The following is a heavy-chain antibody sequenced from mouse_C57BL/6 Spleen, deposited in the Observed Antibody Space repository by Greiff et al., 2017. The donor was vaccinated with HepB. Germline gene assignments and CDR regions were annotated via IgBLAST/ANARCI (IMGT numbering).Heavy chain of an antibody. D-gene: IGHD1-1*01. CDR1: GYTFTSYW. CDR2: IHPNSGST. CDR3: ARNYYGSSYGYFDV. V-gene: IGHV1-64*01. J-gene: IGHJ1*03. Sequence: QVQLQQPGAELVKPGASVKLSCKASGYTFTSYWMHWVKQRPGQGLEWIGMIHPNSGSTNYNEKFKSKATLTVDKSSSTAYMQLSSLTSEDSAVYYCARNYYGSSYGYFDVWGTGTTVTVSS.